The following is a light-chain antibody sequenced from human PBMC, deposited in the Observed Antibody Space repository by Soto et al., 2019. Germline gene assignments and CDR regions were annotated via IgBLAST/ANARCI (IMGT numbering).Light chain of an antibody. CDR2: EVT. CDR1: SSDVGGYNF. CDR3: SSYAGSNNRYV. V-gene: IGLV2-8*01. J-gene: IGLJ1*01. Sequence: QSALTQPPSASGSPGQSVTISCTGTSSDVGGYNFVSWYQQHPGKAPKLIIYEVTKRPSGVPDRFSGSKSVNTASLTVSGIQAEDEAHYYCSSYAGSNNRYVFGTGTKLTVL.